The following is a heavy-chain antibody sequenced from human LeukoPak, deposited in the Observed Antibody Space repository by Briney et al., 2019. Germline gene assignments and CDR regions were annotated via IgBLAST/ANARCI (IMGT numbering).Heavy chain of an antibody. CDR3: AKGWYGAFDI. V-gene: IGHV3-23*01. J-gene: IGHJ3*02. CDR2: ISGSSGST. D-gene: IGHD6-13*01. Sequence: GDLLLHCSASRFNFIRYDTSWVRHGPGKGLEWVSAISGSSGSTYESDSVEGRFTISRDNSKNTLYLQMNSVRTEDKDGYYRAKGWYGAFDIWGQGTMVTVSS. CDR1: RFNFIRYD.